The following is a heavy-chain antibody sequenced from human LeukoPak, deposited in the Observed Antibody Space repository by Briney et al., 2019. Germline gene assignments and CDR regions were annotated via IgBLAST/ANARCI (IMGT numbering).Heavy chain of an antibody. CDR1: GFTITTYA. CDR3: AKGRWGLTINNFDI. D-gene: IGHD1-20*01. CDR2: ISDRGDST. J-gene: IGHJ3*02. V-gene: IGHV3-23*01. Sequence: GGSLRLSCAASGFTITTYAMGWVRQAPGKGLEWVSVISDRGDSTHYADSVKGRFTISRDSSKNTLYPQINSLRGEDTAVYYCAKGRWGLTINNFDIWGQGTMVTVSS.